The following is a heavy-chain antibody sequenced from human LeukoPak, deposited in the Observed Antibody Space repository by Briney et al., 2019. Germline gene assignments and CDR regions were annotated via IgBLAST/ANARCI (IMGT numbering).Heavy chain of an antibody. Sequence: GGSLRLSCAASGFTFSNYGMHWVRQAPGKGLEWVAFIRYDGSNKYYADSVKDRFTISRDNSKNTMYLQMNSLRPEDTAVYYCAKVKGDANILRYFDYWGQGTLVPVSS. V-gene: IGHV3-30*02. CDR3: AKVKGDANILRYFDY. CDR2: IRYDGSNK. J-gene: IGHJ4*02. D-gene: IGHD5-24*01. CDR1: GFTFSNYG.